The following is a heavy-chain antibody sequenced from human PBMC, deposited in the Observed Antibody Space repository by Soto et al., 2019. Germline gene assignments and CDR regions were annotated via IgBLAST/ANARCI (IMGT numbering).Heavy chain of an antibody. Sequence: GGALILSCEXSGFTFSDYYISWIRQAPGKGLEWISYSSNSGTFSRYADSVKGRFSISRDNTKNLLYLQMNSLRAEDTAVYYCARSGDNYNRLDYWGQGTPVTVSS. V-gene: IGHV3-11*06. J-gene: IGHJ4*02. CDR2: SSNSGTFS. CDR3: ARSGDNYNRLDY. CDR1: GFTFSDYY. D-gene: IGHD1-1*01.